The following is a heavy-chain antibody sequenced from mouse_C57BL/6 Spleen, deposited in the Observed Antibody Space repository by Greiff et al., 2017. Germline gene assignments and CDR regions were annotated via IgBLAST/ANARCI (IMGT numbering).Heavy chain of an antibody. CDR1: GYTFTSYW. J-gene: IGHJ4*01. V-gene: IGHV1-59*01. CDR3: ASRNLLLRGMDY. Sequence: QVQLQQPGAELVRPGTSVKLSCKASGYTFTSYWMHWVKQRPGQGLEWIGVIDPSDSYTNYNQKFKGKATLTVDTSSSTAYTQLSSLTSEDSAVYYCASRNLLLRGMDYWGQGTSVTVSS. CDR2: IDPSDSYT. D-gene: IGHD1-1*01.